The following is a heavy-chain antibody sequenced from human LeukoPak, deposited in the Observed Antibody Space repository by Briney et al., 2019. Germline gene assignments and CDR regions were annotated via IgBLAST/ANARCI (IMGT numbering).Heavy chain of an antibody. CDR2: IYHSGST. Sequence: SETLSLTCTVSGYSISSGYYWGWIRQPPGKGLEWIGSIYHSGSTYYNPSLKSRVTISVDTSKNQFSLKLSSVTAADTAVYYCARWSGDHGGDYYYYGMDVWGQGTTVTVSS. D-gene: IGHD3-16*01. J-gene: IGHJ6*02. V-gene: IGHV4-38-2*02. CDR1: GYSISSGYY. CDR3: ARWSGDHGGDYYYYGMDV.